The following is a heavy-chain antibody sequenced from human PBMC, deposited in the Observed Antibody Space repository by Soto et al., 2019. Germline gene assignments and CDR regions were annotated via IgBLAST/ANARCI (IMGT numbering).Heavy chain of an antibody. Sequence: GTSVKVSCKASGGTFSSYAISWVRQAPGQGLEWMGGIIPIFGTANYAQKFQGRVTITADESTSTAYMELSSLRSEDTAVYYCARGVTTVTRYYYYGMDVWGKGTTVTVS. J-gene: IGHJ6*04. CDR3: ARGVTTVTRYYYYGMDV. D-gene: IGHD4-17*01. CDR1: GGTFSSYA. V-gene: IGHV1-69*13. CDR2: IIPIFGTA.